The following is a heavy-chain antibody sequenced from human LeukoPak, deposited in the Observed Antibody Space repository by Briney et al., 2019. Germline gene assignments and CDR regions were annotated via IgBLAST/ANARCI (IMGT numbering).Heavy chain of an antibody. J-gene: IGHJ4*02. CDR1: GFTFSSYA. Sequence: TGGSLRLSCAASGFTFSSYAMSWVRQAPGKGLEWVSAISGSGGSTYYADSVKGRFTISRDNSKNTLYLQMNSLRAEDTAVYYCAKGPRAGTGAGYYFDYWGQGTLVTVSS. CDR3: AKGPRAGTGAGYYFDY. D-gene: IGHD6-19*01. CDR2: ISGSGGST. V-gene: IGHV3-23*01.